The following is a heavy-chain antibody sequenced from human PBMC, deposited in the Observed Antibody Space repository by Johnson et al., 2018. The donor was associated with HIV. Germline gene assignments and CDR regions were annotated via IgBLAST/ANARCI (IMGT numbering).Heavy chain of an antibody. CDR2: IKQDGSAE. CDR1: GFAFSSYW. Sequence: VQLLESGGGLVQPGGSLRLSCAASGFAFSSYWMGWVRQAPGKGLEWVANIKQDGSAEYYVDSVKGRSTISRDNAKNSLYLQMNSLRVEDTAVYYCARIQRTSDAFDIWGQGTMVTVSS. V-gene: IGHV3-7*05. D-gene: IGHD3/OR15-3a*01. J-gene: IGHJ3*02. CDR3: ARIQRTSDAFDI.